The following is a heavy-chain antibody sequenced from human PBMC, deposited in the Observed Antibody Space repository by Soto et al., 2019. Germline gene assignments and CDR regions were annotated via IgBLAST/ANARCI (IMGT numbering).Heavy chain of an antibody. Sequence: QVQLQQWGAGLLKPSETLSLTCAVYGGSFSGYYWSWIRQPPGKGLEWIGEINHSGSTNYNPSLKRRVTISVDTSKNQCSLKLSSVTAADTAVYYCARGLYGDGHIDYWGQGTLVTVSS. D-gene: IGHD4-17*01. J-gene: IGHJ4*02. CDR3: ARGLYGDGHIDY. CDR2: INHSGST. CDR1: GGSFSGYY. V-gene: IGHV4-34*01.